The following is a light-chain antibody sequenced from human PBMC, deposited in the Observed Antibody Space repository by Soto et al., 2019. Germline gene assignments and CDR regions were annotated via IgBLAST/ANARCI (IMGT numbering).Light chain of an antibody. V-gene: IGKV3-20*01. Sequence: EIVMTQSPVTLSVSPGERVTLSCRASQSVSSNLAWYQQKPGQAPRLLISGTYTRATGIPDRFSGRGSGTDFSLTISRLEPEDFAVYYCQQYGGSPETFGQGTKVDIK. CDR1: QSVSSN. CDR3: QQYGGSPET. J-gene: IGKJ1*01. CDR2: GTY.